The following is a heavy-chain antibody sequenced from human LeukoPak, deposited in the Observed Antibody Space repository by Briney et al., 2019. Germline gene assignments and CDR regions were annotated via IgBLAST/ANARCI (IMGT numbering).Heavy chain of an antibody. D-gene: IGHD6-13*01. CDR2: IYYSGGT. J-gene: IGHJ2*01. Sequence: SETLSLTCTVSGGSISSGDYYWSWIRQPPGKGLEWIGYIYYSGGTYYNPSLKSRVTISVDTSKNQFSLKLSSVTAADTAVYYCARDRLDGAAAGWYFDLWGRGTLVTVSS. CDR1: GGSISSGDYY. V-gene: IGHV4-30-4*01. CDR3: ARDRLDGAAAGWYFDL.